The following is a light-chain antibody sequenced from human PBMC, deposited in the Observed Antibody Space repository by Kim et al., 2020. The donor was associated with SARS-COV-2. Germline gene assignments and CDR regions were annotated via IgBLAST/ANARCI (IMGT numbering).Light chain of an antibody. CDR3: QQRNSWPPT. CDR1: QSVKNY. V-gene: IGKV3-11*01. Sequence: EIVLTQSPATLSLSPGERATLSCRASQSVKNYLAWYQQKPGQAPRLLILDASNRATGIPPTFSGSGSGTDFSLTISSLEPEDFAVYYCQQRNSWPPTFGQGTRLEIK. CDR2: DAS. J-gene: IGKJ5*01.